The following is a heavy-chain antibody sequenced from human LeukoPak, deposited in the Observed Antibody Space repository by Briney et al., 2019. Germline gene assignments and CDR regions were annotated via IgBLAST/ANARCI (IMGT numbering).Heavy chain of an antibody. D-gene: IGHD3-10*01. Sequence: SETLSLTCAVYGGSFSGYYWSWIRQPPGKGLEWIGEINHSVSTNYNPSLKSRVTISVDTSKNQFSLKLSSVTAADTAVYYCVGMYYYGSGATTNDYWGQGTLVTVSS. J-gene: IGHJ4*02. CDR3: VGMYYYGSGATTNDY. V-gene: IGHV4-34*01. CDR1: GGSFSGYY. CDR2: INHSVST.